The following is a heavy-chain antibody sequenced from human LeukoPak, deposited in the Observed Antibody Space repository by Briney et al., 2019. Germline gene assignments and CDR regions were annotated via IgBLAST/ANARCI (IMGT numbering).Heavy chain of an antibody. V-gene: IGHV1-8*01. J-gene: IGHJ3*02. Sequence: GASVKVSCKASGYTFTSYDINWVRQATGQGLEWMGWMNPNSGNTGYAQKFQGRVTMTRNTSISTAYMELSRLRSDDTAVYYCARDLTGTFAFDIWGQGTMVTVSS. D-gene: IGHD1-7*01. CDR1: GYTFTSYD. CDR2: MNPNSGNT. CDR3: ARDLTGTFAFDI.